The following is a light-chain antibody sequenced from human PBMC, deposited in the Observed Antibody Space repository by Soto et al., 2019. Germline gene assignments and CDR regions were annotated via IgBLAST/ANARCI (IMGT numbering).Light chain of an antibody. V-gene: IGKV4-1*01. CDR1: QSILYSPNNKND. J-gene: IGKJ1*01. CDR3: QQYYDVPQH. Sequence: DIVMTQSPDSMAVSLGESATINCKSSQSILYSPNNKNDLAWYQQKPGQPPKLLIYWASTRESGVPDRFSGSGSGTDFTLTISSLQDEDVAVYYWQQYYDVPQHFGQGTKVEIK. CDR2: WAS.